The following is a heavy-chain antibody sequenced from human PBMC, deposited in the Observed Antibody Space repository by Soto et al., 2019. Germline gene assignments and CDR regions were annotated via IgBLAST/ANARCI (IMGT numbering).Heavy chain of an antibody. CDR1: GFMFSSYW. Sequence: EVQLVESGGGLVQPGGSLRLSCAASGFMFSSYWMHWVRQAPGKGPVWVSHIDSDGSDTTYADSVKGRLTISRDNAKNTLYLQMNSLRAEDKAVYYCVRDQIGVGIDYWGLGTLVTVSS. CDR2: IDSDGSDT. V-gene: IGHV3-74*01. D-gene: IGHD1-26*01. CDR3: VRDQIGVGIDY. J-gene: IGHJ4*02.